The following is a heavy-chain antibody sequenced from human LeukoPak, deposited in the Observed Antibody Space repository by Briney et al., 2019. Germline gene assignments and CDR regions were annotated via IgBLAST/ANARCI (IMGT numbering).Heavy chain of an antibody. CDR2: ISSDGNKN. Sequence: GGSLRLSCVASGVTFSTYAMHWVRQAPGKGLEWVAFISSDGNKNYYEDSVKGRFTISRDNSKNTLFLQMSSLRPEDTAMYYCAKHDGPIVVVTAKLDYWGLGTLVTVSS. J-gene: IGHJ4*02. CDR3: AKHDGPIVVVTAKLDY. CDR1: GVTFSTYA. D-gene: IGHD2-21*02. V-gene: IGHV3-30*18.